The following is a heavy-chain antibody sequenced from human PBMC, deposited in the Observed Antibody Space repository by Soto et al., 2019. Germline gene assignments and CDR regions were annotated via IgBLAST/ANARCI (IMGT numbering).Heavy chain of an antibody. CDR1: GYSFSGYW. D-gene: IGHD3-10*01. Sequence: GESLKISFKGSGYSFSGYWIGWVRQMPGKGLEWMGVIYPGDSDTRYSPSFQGQVAFSVDKSTNTAYLQWSSLKASDTAMYYCARLPGVRGVFDGFNIWGQGTLVTVSS. CDR2: IYPGDSDT. J-gene: IGHJ3*02. V-gene: IGHV5-51*01. CDR3: ARLPGVRGVFDGFNI.